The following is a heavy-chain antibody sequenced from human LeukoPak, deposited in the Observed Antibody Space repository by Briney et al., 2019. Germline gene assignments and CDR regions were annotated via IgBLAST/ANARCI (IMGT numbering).Heavy chain of an antibody. Sequence: PSETLSLTCTVSGGSISSYYWSWIRQPPGKGLEWIGYIYYSGSTNYNPSLKSRVTISVDTSKNQFSLKLSSVTAADTAVYYCARPYYYDSSGYYEGAFDIWGQGTMVTVSS. J-gene: IGHJ3*02. V-gene: IGHV4-59*08. CDR3: ARPYYYDSSGYYEGAFDI. CDR2: IYYSGST. D-gene: IGHD3-22*01. CDR1: GGSISSYY.